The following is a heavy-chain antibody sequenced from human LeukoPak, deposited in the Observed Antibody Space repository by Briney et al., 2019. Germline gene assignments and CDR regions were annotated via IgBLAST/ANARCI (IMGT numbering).Heavy chain of an antibody. D-gene: IGHD3-22*01. J-gene: IGHJ5*02. Sequence: PSETLSLTCTVSGGSISSYYWSWIRQPAGKGLEWIGRIYTSGSTNYNPSLKSRVAMSVDTSKNQFSLKLSSVTAADTAVYYCARDPGAYYDSSGYLNWFDPWGQGTLVTVSS. CDR2: IYTSGST. V-gene: IGHV4-4*07. CDR3: ARDPGAYYDSSGYLNWFDP. CDR1: GGSISSYY.